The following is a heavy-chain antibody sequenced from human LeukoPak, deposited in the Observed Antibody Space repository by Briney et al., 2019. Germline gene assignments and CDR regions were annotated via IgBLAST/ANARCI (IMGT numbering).Heavy chain of an antibody. CDR1: GGSFSGYY. J-gene: IGHJ4*02. V-gene: IGHV4-34*01. CDR3: ARSRIQLWGYYFDC. Sequence: PSETLSLTCAVYGGSFSGYYWSWIRQPPGKGLEWIGEINHSGSTNYNPSLKSRVTISVDTSKNQFSLKLSSVTAADTAVYYCARSRIQLWGYYFDCWGQGTLVTVSS. CDR2: INHSGST. D-gene: IGHD5-18*01.